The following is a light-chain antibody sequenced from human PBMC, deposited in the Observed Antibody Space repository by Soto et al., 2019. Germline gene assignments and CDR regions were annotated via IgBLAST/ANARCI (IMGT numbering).Light chain of an antibody. V-gene: IGKV3-11*01. J-gene: IGKJ4*01. CDR3: QQRSNWT. CDR1: QSVSSY. CDR2: DAS. Sequence: EIVLTQSPATLSLSPGERATLSCRARQSVSSYLAWYQQKPGQAPRLLIYDASNRATGIPARFSGSGSGTDFTLTISSLEPEDFAVYYCQQRSNWTFGGWTKVEIK.